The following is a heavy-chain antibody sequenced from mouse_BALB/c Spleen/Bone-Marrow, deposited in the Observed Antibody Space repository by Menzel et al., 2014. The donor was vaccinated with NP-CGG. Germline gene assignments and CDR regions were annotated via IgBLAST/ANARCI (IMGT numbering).Heavy chain of an antibody. Sequence: EVQLQESGGGLVQPGGSRKLSCATSGFTFSDYYMYWVRQTPEKRLEWVASISSGGSTYYPDSVKGRFTISRDNARNILYLQMSSLRSEDTAMYYCARGNGFEGFAYWGQGTLVTVSA. CDR1: GFTFSDYY. V-gene: IGHV5-6-5*01. CDR2: ISSGGST. D-gene: IGHD1-2*01. J-gene: IGHJ3*01. CDR3: ARGNGFEGFAY.